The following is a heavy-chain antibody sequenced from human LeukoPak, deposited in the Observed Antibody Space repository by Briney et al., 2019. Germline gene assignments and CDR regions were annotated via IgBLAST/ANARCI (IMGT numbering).Heavy chain of an antibody. CDR1: GGSISSYY. V-gene: IGHV4-59*01. CDR2: IYYSGST. J-gene: IGHJ4*02. CDR3: ARGFPTLFDY. Sequence: SETLSLTCTVSGGSISSYYWSWIRQPPGKGLEWIGYIYYSGSTNYNPSLKSRVTISVDTSKNQFSLKLSSVTAAGTAVYYCARGFPTLFDYWGQGTLVTVSS.